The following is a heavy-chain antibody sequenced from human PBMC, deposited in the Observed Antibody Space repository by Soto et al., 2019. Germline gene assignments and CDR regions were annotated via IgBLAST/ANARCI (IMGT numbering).Heavy chain of an antibody. CDR2: IYHSGST. D-gene: IGHD5-12*01. Sequence: QLQLQESGSGLVKPSQTLSLTCAFSGGPISSGGYSWSWIRQPPGKGLEWIGYIYHSGSTYYHPSLKRRLTISVDGSKKQFSQKLTSVTAADTAVYYCAGGPGVARNYWGQGTLVTVST. CDR3: AGGPGVARNY. CDR1: GGPISSGGYS. J-gene: IGHJ4*02. V-gene: IGHV4-30-2*01.